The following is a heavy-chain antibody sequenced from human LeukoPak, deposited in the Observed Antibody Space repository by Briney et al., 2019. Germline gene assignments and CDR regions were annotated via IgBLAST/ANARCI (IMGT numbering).Heavy chain of an antibody. CDR1: GYTSTDYG. CDR3: GRDSGYCSSWLWD. V-gene: IGHV1-18*01. Sequence: GASVKVSCKASGYTSTDYGITWVRQAPGQGLEWIGWISIDSGEIEYAQKFQGRVTVTTDTSTSTTYMELRSLISDDTAMYYCGRDSGYCSSWLWDWGQGTLVTVSS. D-gene: IGHD6-13*01. CDR2: ISIDSGEI. J-gene: IGHJ4*02.